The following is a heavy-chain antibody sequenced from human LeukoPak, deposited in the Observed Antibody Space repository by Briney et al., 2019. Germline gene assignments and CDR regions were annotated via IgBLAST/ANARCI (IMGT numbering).Heavy chain of an antibody. CDR3: ARDCCAASGWSGFNFDY. D-gene: IGHD2-15*01. Sequence: GGSLRLSCAASGFTFSSYAMHWVRQAPGKGLEWVSYISSSSSTIYYADSVKGRFTISRDNAKNSLYLQMNSLRAEDTAVYYCARDCCAASGWSGFNFDYWGQGTLVTVSS. V-gene: IGHV3-48*01. J-gene: IGHJ4*02. CDR2: ISSSSSTI. CDR1: GFTFSSYA.